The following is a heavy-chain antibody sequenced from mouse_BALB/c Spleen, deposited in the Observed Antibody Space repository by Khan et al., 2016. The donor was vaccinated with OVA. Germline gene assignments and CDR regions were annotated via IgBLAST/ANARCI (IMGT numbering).Heavy chain of an antibody. CDR1: GFTFSSYG. Sequence: EVQLLETGGGLVQPGGSRKLSCAASGFTFSSYGMHWVRQAPEKGLEWVAYISGDSSTIYYADTVKGRFTISRDNPKNTLFLQMTSLMSEDTARYYGATSYFCGYYFDYWGPGTTLTVSS. J-gene: IGHJ2*01. CDR2: ISGDSSTI. V-gene: IGHV5-17*02. D-gene: IGHD1-1*01. CDR3: ATSYFCGYYFDY.